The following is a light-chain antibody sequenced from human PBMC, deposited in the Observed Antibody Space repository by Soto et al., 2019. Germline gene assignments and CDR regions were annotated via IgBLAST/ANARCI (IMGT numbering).Light chain of an antibody. CDR2: GAS. CDR1: QSVNSN. V-gene: IGKV3-15*01. CDR3: QQHNNWPPWT. Sequence: VMTQSPPTLSVSPGERATLSCTTSQSVNSNLAWYQQRPGQAPRLLIYGASTRATGVPARFSGSGSGTEFTLTISSLQSEDSAIYYCQQHNNWPPWTFGQGTKVEIK. J-gene: IGKJ1*01.